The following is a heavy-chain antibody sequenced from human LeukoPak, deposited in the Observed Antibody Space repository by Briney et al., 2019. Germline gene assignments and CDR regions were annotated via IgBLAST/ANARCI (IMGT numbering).Heavy chain of an antibody. Sequence: GGSLRLSCAASGFTFSSYEMNWVRQAPGKGLEWVSSISSSSSYIYYADSVKGRFTISRDNAKNSLYLQMNSLRAEDTAVYYCARDPTPYYYGSGSYKDYWGQGTLVTVSS. CDR3: ARDPTPYYYGSGSYKDY. D-gene: IGHD3-10*01. J-gene: IGHJ4*02. CDR2: ISSSSSYI. V-gene: IGHV3-21*01. CDR1: GFTFSSYE.